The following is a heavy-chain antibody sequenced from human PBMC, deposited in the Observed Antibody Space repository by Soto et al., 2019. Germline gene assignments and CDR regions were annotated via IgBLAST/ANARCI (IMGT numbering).Heavy chain of an antibody. CDR2: IYYSGST. CDR3: ARIGLTTALL. CDR1: GGSINSGDYY. D-gene: IGHD4-17*01. J-gene: IGHJ4*02. V-gene: IGHV4-30-4*01. Sequence: QVQLQESGPGLVKPSQTLSLTCTVSGGSINSGDYYWSWIRQPPVKGLEWIGYIYYSGSTYYNPPLRSRVTISIDTSNNHFFLNLSSVTAADTAVYYCARIGLTTALLWGQGTLVTVSS.